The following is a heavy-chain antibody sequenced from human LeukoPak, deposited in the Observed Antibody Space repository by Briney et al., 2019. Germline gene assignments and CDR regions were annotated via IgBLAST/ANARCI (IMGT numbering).Heavy chain of an antibody. Sequence: EASVKVSCKASGGTFSSYAISWVRQAPGQGLEWMGIINPSGGSTSYAQKFQGRVTMTRDTSTSTVYMELSSLRSEDTAVYYCARRGYSYGPIGHYYYYGMDVWGQGTTVTVSS. D-gene: IGHD5-18*01. V-gene: IGHV1-46*01. CDR2: INPSGGST. CDR1: GGTFSSYA. J-gene: IGHJ6*02. CDR3: ARRGYSYGPIGHYYYYGMDV.